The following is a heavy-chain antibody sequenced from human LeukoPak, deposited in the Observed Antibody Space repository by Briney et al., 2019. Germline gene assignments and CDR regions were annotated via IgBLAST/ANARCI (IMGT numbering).Heavy chain of an antibody. CDR1: GFTFSSYA. CDR2: ISGSGGST. Sequence: GGSLRLSCAASGFTFSSYAMSWVRQAPGKGLEWVSAISGSGGSTYYAESVKGRFTISRDNSKNTLYLQMNSLRAEDTAVYYCAKDSSITMIVTLLFDYWGQGTLVTVSS. D-gene: IGHD3-22*01. V-gene: IGHV3-23*01. J-gene: IGHJ4*02. CDR3: AKDSSITMIVTLLFDY.